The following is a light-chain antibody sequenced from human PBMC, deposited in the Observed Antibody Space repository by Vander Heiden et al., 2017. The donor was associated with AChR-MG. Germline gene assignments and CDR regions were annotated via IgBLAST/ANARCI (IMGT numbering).Light chain of an antibody. Sequence: SYELTQPPPVSVSPGQTASITCSGDKLGNRYASWYQQKPGQSPVLVIYQDDRRPSGIPDRFSGSNSGNTATLSVSGTQAMDEADYYCQAWDNNTVIFGGGTKLTVL. CDR2: QDD. V-gene: IGLV3-1*01. CDR3: QAWDNNTVI. J-gene: IGLJ2*01. CDR1: KLGNRY.